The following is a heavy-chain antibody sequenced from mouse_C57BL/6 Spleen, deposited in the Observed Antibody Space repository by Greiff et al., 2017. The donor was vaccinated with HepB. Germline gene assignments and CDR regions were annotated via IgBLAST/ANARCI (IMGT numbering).Heavy chain of an antibody. CDR2: IDPSDSYT. CDR3: ARSVFRGYWYFDV. V-gene: IGHV1-50*01. J-gene: IGHJ1*03. CDR1: GYTFTSYW. Sequence: VKLMESGAELVKPGASVKLSCKASGYTFTSYWMQWVKQRPGQGLEWIGEIDPSDSYTNYNQKFKGKATLTVDTSSSTAYMQLSSLTSEDSAVYYCARSVFRGYWYFDVWGTGTTVTVSS.